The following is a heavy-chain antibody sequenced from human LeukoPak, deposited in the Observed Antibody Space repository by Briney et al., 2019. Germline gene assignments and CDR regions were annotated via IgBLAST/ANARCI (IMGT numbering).Heavy chain of an antibody. Sequence: AASVKVPCKASGYTFTGYYMHWVRQAPGQGLEWMGWINPNSGGTNYAQKFQGRVTMTRDTSISTAYMELSRLRSDDTAVYYCARPYGSGPYYYYYYMDVWGKGTTVTVSS. V-gene: IGHV1-2*02. CDR3: ARPYGSGPYYYYYYMDV. CDR2: INPNSGGT. CDR1: GYTFTGYY. J-gene: IGHJ6*03. D-gene: IGHD3-10*01.